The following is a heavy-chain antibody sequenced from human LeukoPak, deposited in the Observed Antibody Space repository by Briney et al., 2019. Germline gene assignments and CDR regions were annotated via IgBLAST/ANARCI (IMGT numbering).Heavy chain of an antibody. CDR2: VNHSGRT. CDR3: ARGPRSSGWLLYFQH. D-gene: IGHD6-19*01. V-gene: IGHV4-34*01. J-gene: IGHJ1*01. Sequence: PSETLSLTCAVYGGSFSDYWWTWIRQSPGKGLEWIGEVNHSGRTNYNPSLKSRVSISVDRSKNQFSLKLSSVTAADTAVYYCARGPRSSGWLLYFQHWGQGTLVTVSS. CDR1: GGSFSDYW.